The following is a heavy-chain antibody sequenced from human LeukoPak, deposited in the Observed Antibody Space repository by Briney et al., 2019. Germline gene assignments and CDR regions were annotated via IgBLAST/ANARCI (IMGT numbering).Heavy chain of an antibody. Sequence: PGGSLRLSCAASGFTSSSYAMSWVRQAPGKGLEWVSAISGSGVTTYYADSVKGRFTISRDNSKNTLYLQMNSLRVEDTAVYYCAKLTDRVTTEDYWGQGTLVTVSS. CDR3: AKLTDRVTTEDY. CDR2: ISGSGVTT. CDR1: GFTSSSYA. D-gene: IGHD4-11*01. V-gene: IGHV3-23*01. J-gene: IGHJ4*02.